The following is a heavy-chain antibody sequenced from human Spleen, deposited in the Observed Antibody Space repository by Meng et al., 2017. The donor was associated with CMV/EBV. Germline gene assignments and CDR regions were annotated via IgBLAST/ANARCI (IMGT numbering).Heavy chain of an antibody. V-gene: IGHV3-30-3*01. CDR3: ARDEGASEEWELLSTVDY. J-gene: IGHJ4*02. CDR2: ISYDGSNK. CDR1: GFTFSSYA. D-gene: IGHD1-26*01. Sequence: GESLKISCAASGFTFSSYAMHWVRQAPGKGLEWVAVISYDGSNKYYADSVKGRFTISRDNSKNTLYLQMNSLRAEDTAVYYCARDEGASEEWELLSTVDYWGQGTLVTVSS.